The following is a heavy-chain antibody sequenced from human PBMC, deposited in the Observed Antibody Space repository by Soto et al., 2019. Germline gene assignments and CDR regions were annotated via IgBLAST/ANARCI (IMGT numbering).Heavy chain of an antibody. V-gene: IGHV1-18*01. J-gene: IGHJ6*02. CDR2: ISPFNGNT. Sequence: QVQLVQSGAEVKKPGASVRVSCKSSGYPFTHYGITWIRQAPGQGLEWMGWISPFNGNTNYGQTLQGRVTLTTETSTSTVYMELRSLRSDDTAVYYCARDQSCDRTYYYGIDVWGQGTTVIVSS. CDR1: GYPFTHYG. CDR3: ARDQSCDRTYYYGIDV. D-gene: IGHD3-16*01.